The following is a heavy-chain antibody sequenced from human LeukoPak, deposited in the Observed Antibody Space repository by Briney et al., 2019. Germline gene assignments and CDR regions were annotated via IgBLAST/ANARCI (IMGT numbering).Heavy chain of an antibody. CDR2: IKADGSEK. V-gene: IGHV3-7*01. J-gene: IGHJ3*02. CDR3: ATSQTISGRYGNAFDI. CDR1: GFTFSSYW. Sequence: PGGSLRLSCVASGFTFSSYWMSWVRQAPGKGLEWVANIKADGSEKYSVDSVKGRFTISRDNAKNSLYLQMNNLRVEDTAVYFCATSQTISGRYGNAFDIWGQGTMVTVSS. D-gene: IGHD6-19*01.